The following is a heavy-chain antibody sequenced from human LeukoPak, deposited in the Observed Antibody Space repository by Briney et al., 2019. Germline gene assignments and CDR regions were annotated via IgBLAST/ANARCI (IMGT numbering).Heavy chain of an antibody. J-gene: IGHJ3*02. V-gene: IGHV4-38-2*01. CDR3: ASPANAFDI. CDR1: GYSISSGYY. Sequence: SETLSLTCAVSGYSISSGYYWGWIRQPPGKGLEWIGSIYHSGSTYYNPSLKCRVTISVDTSKNQFSLKLSSATAADTAVYYCASPANAFDIWGQGTMVTVSS. CDR2: IYHSGST.